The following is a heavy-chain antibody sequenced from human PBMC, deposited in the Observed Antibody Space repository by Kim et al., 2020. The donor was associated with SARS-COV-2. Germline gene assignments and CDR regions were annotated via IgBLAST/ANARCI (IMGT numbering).Heavy chain of an antibody. V-gene: IGHV5-51*01. CDR3: ARHHDIVVVPAAMEVWFDP. D-gene: IGHD2-2*01. J-gene: IGHJ5*02. CDR2: IYPGDSDT. CDR1: GYSFTSYW. Sequence: GESLKISCKGSGYSFTSYWIGWVRQMPGKGLEWMGIIYPGDSDTRYSPSFQGQVTISADKSISTAYLQWSSLKASDTAMYYCARHHDIVVVPAAMEVWFDPWGQGTLVTVSS.